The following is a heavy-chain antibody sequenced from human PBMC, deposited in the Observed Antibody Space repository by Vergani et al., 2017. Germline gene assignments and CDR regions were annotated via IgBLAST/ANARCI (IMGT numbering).Heavy chain of an antibody. Sequence: EVQLLESGGGLVQPGGSLRLSCTASGFTFSSYAMSWVRQAPGKGLEWVSAISGSGGSTYYADSVKGRFTISRDNSKNTVYLQMGSLRAEDMAVYYCARGPSVGSFFDYWGQGTLVTVSS. CDR2: ISGSGGST. CDR3: ARGPSVGSFFDY. CDR1: GFTFSSYA. D-gene: IGHD2-8*01. V-gene: IGHV3-23*01. J-gene: IGHJ4*02.